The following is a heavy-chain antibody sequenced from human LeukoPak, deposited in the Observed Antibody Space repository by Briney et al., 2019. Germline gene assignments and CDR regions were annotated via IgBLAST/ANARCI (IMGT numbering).Heavy chain of an antibody. CDR1: GGSIKSNNW. J-gene: IGHJ4*02. V-gene: IGHV3-69-1*01. CDR2: ISDSGAM. Sequence: PSETLSLTCAVSGGSIKSNNWWSWVRQPPGKGLEWVSYISDSGAMYYADSVRGRFTISRENAQNSLFLQMNSLRAEDTAVYYCARDGGYRGYDADCWGQGTLVTVSS. D-gene: IGHD5-12*01. CDR3: ARDGGYRGYDADC.